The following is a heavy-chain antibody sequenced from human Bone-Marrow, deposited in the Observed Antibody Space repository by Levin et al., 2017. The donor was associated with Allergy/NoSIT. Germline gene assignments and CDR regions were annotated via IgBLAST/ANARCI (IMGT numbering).Heavy chain of an antibody. CDR1: GGSISSSSYY. CDR3: ARSGLWFGELLYPSFDY. D-gene: IGHD3-10*01. CDR2: IYYSGST. V-gene: IGHV4-39*01. J-gene: IGHJ4*02. Sequence: PSETLSLTCTVSGGSISSSSYYWGWIRQPPGKGLEWIGSIYYSGSTYYNPSLKSRVTISVDTSKNQFSLKLSSVTAADTAVYYCARSGLWFGELLYPSFDYWGQGTLVTVSS.